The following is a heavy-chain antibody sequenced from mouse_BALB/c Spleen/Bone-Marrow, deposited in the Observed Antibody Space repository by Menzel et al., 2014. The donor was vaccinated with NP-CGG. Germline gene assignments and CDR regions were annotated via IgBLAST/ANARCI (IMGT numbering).Heavy chain of an antibody. CDR1: GFSLTSYG. D-gene: IGHD1-1*01. J-gene: IGHJ4*01. CDR3: ARNYYGSSYAMDY. Sequence: VHLVESGPGLVQPSQSLSITCTVSGFSLTSYGVHWVRQSPGKGLDWLGVIWSGGSTDYNAAFISRLSISKDNSKSQVFFKMNSLQVNDTAIYYCARNYYGSSYAMDYWGQGTSVTVSS. V-gene: IGHV2-2*02. CDR2: IWSGGST.